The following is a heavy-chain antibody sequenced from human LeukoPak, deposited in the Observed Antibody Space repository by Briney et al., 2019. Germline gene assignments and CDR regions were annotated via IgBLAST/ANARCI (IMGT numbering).Heavy chain of an antibody. J-gene: IGHJ4*02. V-gene: IGHV3-33*01. CDR2: IWYDGSNK. D-gene: IGHD3-3*01. CDR3: ARDRSLNFWSGYSYFDY. CDR1: GFTFSSYG. Sequence: PGGSLRLSCAASGFTFSSYGMHWVRQAPGKGLEWVAVIWYDGSNKYYADSVKGRFTISRDNSKNTLYLQMNSLRAEDTAVYYCARDRSLNFWSGYSYFDYWGQGTLVTVSS.